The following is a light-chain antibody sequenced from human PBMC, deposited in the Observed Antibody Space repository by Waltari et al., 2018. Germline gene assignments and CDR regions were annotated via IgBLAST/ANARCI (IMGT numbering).Light chain of an antibody. CDR3: QQHKDWPPWT. Sequence: EIIMTQSPATLSLSPGERATLSCRASQNVNSNLAWYQQKPGQAPRLLIYGASIRATGIPARFSGSGSGTQFTVTINSRQSEDSAVYFCQQHKDWPPWTFGQGTKVELK. V-gene: IGKV3-15*01. J-gene: IGKJ1*01. CDR2: GAS. CDR1: QNVNSN.